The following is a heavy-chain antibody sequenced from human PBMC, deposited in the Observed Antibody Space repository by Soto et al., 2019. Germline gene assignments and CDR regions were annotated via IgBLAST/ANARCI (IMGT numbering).Heavy chain of an antibody. CDR1: GFTFSGSA. D-gene: IGHD5-12*01. Sequence: EVQLVESGGGLVQPGGSLKLSCAASGFTFSGSAMHWVRQASGKGLEWVGRIRSRANSYATAYAASVKGRFTISRDDSKNTAYLQMNSLKTEDTAVYYCTSSAWIDYDYAGGMDVWGQGTTVSVSS. J-gene: IGHJ6*02. CDR2: IRSRANSYAT. V-gene: IGHV3-73*02. CDR3: TSSAWIDYDYAGGMDV.